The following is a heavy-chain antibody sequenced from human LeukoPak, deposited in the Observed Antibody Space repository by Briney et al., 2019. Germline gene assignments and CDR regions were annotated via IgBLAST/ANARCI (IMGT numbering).Heavy chain of an antibody. D-gene: IGHD2-15*01. CDR1: EIAFRDSG. CDR2: IKSQTDCATT. Sequence: GGPLRSSGAALEIAFRDSGMGWCAKGPGKALEWVGHIKSQTDCATTDYAAPVKGIFSTARDDSRTTEYLQMNRLKTEDTAVYYCTTEGGHLHSNPFDYWGQGTLVTVSS. V-gene: IGHV3-15*01. J-gene: IGHJ4*02. CDR3: TTEGGHLHSNPFDY.